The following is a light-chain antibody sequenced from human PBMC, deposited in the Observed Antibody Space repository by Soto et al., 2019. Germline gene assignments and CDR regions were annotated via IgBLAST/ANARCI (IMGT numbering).Light chain of an antibody. CDR1: QSISSY. V-gene: IGKV1-39*01. Sequence: DIQMTQSPSSLSASVGDRVTITCRASQSISSYLNWYQQRPGRAPRLLIYAASSLHTGVPSRFSGSGSGTDFTLTISSLQPEDFATYYCQQSYSSPPITFGQGTRRRL. CDR2: AAS. J-gene: IGKJ5*01. CDR3: QQSYSSPPIT.